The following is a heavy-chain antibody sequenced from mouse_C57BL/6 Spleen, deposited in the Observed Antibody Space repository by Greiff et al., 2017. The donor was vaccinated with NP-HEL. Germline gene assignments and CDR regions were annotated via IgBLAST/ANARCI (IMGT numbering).Heavy chain of an antibody. V-gene: IGHV5-6*01. Sequence: EVQGVESGGDLVKPGGSLKLSCAASGFTFSSYGMSWVRQTPDKRLEWVATISSGGSYTYYPASVKGRFTISRDNAKNTLYLQMSSLKSEDTAMYYCARRVTLYFDYWGQGTTLTVSS. J-gene: IGHJ2*01. CDR3: ARRVTLYFDY. D-gene: IGHD2-1*01. CDR1: GFTFSSYG. CDR2: ISSGGSYT.